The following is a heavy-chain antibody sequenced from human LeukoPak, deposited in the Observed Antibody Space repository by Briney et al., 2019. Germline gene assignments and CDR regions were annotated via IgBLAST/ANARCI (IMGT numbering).Heavy chain of an antibody. CDR2: IYYSGST. CDR1: GGSISSGGYY. V-gene: IGHV4-31*03. D-gene: IGHD6-13*01. J-gene: IGHJ6*02. Sequence: PSQTLSLTCTVSGGSISSGGYYWSWIRQPPGKGLEWVGYIYYSGSTYYNPSLKSRVTISVVTSKNQFSLKLSSVTAADTAVYYCARVVGGSSWWDYYYYYGMDVWGQGTTVTVSS. CDR3: ARVVGGSSWWDYYYYYGMDV.